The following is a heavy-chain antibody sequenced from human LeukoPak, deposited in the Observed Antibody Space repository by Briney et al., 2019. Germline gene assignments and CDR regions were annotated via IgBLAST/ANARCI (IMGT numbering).Heavy chain of an antibody. V-gene: IGHV1-46*01. J-gene: IGHJ4*02. CDR2: INPSRGNT. CDR3: ARARFEGSSFWDLFDY. CDR1: GYAFTTYY. D-gene: IGHD6-6*01. Sequence: GASVKVSCKAFGYAFTTYYIHWVRRAPGQGLEWVGIINPSRGNTGYAQKFQGRVTMTRDTSISTAYMELSRLRSDDTAVYYCARARFEGSSFWDLFDYWGQGTLVTVSS.